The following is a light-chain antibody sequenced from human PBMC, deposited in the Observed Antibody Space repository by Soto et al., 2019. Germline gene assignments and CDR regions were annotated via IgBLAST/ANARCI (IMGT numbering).Light chain of an antibody. CDR1: QSVSSW. J-gene: IGKJ4*01. CDR2: KAY. CDR3: QQDNNSPLT. V-gene: IGKV1-5*03. Sequence: DIRMTQSPSTLSASVGDRVTITCRASQSVSSWLAWYQQKPGKVPRLLIYKAYSLETGAPSRFSGSGSGTEYHLTISSLPPDDFADYYCQQDNNSPLTSGGGTKVEIK.